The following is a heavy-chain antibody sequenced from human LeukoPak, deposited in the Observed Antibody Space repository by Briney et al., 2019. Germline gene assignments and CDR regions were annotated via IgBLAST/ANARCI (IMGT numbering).Heavy chain of an antibody. CDR3: ARGKRTKTHVSYYYYMDV. V-gene: IGHV1-2*02. CDR1: GYTFTGYY. D-gene: IGHD5/OR15-5a*01. J-gene: IGHJ6*03. Sequence: GASVKVSCKASGYTFTGYYMHWVRQAPGQGLEWMGWINPNSGGTNYAQKFQGRVTMTRDTSISTAYMELSRLRSDDTAVYYCARGKRTKTHVSYYYYMDVWGKGTTVTISS. CDR2: INPNSGGT.